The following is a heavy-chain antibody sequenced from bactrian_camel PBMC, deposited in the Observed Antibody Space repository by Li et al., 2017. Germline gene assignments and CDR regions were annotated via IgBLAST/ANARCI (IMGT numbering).Heavy chain of an antibody. V-gene: IGHV3S31*01. CDR1: GSIPSSYC. CDR3: AAECGRGWARRTY. J-gene: IGHJ4*01. CDR2: IFIGRRTNT. Sequence: DVQLVESGGGSVEAGGSLELSCTFSGSIPSSYCMAWFRQDPGKEREGVAAIFIGRRTNTWYADSVKGRFSVSQDEARRVMTLQMTRLKTEDTGVYSCAAECGRGWARRTYWGHGTQVTVS. D-gene: IGHD1*01.